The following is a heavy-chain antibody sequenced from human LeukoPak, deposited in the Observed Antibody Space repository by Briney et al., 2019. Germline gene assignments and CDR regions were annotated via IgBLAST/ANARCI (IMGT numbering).Heavy chain of an antibody. J-gene: IGHJ1*01. CDR1: GYTFTTYG. Sequence: ASVKDSCKASGYTFTTYGISWVRQAPGQGLEWLGWISAYNGNTNYAQKLQGRVTMTTDTSTSTAYMELRSLRSDDTAVYYCARAARNSSPSSKYFQHWGQGTLVTVST. CDR3: ARAARNSSPSSKYFQH. D-gene: IGHD6-13*01. CDR2: ISAYNGNT. V-gene: IGHV1-18*01.